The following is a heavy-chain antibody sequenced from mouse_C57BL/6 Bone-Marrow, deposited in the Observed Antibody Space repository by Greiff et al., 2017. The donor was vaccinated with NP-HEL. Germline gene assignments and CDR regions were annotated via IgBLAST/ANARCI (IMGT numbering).Heavy chain of an antibody. Sequence: VQLQQSGTVLARPGASVKMSCKTSGYTFTSYWMHWVKQRPGQGLEWIGAIYPGNSDTSYNQKFKGKAKLTAVTSASTAYMELSSLTNEDSAVYYCTRGPTVAGGNYAMDYWGQGTSVTVSS. CDR2: IYPGNSDT. CDR1: GYTFTSYW. D-gene: IGHD1-1*01. CDR3: TRGPTVAGGNYAMDY. J-gene: IGHJ4*01. V-gene: IGHV1-5*01.